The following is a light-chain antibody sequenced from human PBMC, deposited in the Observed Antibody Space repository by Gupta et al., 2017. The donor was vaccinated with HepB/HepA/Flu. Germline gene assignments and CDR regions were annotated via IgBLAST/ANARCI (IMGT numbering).Light chain of an antibody. Sequence: DIVMTQSPLSLPVTPGEPASISCRSSQSLLHSNGYNYLDWYLQKPGQSPQLLIYWGSNRASGVPDRFSGSGSGTDFTLKISRVEAEDVGVFYCMQALQTPLTFGQGTKVEI. J-gene: IGKJ1*01. CDR3: MQALQTPLT. V-gene: IGKV2-28*01. CDR1: QSLLHSNGYNY. CDR2: WGS.